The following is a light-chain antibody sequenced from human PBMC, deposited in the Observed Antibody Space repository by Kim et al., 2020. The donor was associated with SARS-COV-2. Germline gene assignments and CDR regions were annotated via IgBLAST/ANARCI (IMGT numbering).Light chain of an antibody. Sequence: LSVSPGERATLSCRASQSVSSNLAWYQQKPGLAPRLLIYGASTRATGIPGRFSGSGSGTEFTLTISSLQSEDFAVYFCQEYNNLYTFGQGTSWRS. CDR3: QEYNNLYT. CDR1: QSVSSN. J-gene: IGKJ2*01. CDR2: GAS. V-gene: IGKV3-15*01.